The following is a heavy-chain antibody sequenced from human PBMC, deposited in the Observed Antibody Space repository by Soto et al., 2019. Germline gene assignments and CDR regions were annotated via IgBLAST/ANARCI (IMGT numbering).Heavy chain of an antibody. CDR3: ARDLGSSWYPEYFQH. CDR2: ISSSSSTI. D-gene: IGHD6-13*01. Sequence: EVQLVESGGGLVQPGGSLRLSCAASGFTFSSYSMNWVRQAPGKGLEWVSYISSSSSTIYYAASVKGPFTIPRDNAKNSLYRQMNSLRAEDTAVYYCARDLGSSWYPEYFQHWGKGTLVTVS. V-gene: IGHV3-48*01. CDR1: GFTFSSYS. J-gene: IGHJ1*01.